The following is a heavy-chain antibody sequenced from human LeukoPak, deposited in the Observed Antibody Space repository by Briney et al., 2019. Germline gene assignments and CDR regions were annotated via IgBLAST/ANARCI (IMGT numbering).Heavy chain of an antibody. CDR2: IYYSGST. Sequence: PSETLSLTCTVSGGSISSSSYYWGWIRQPPGKGLEWIGSIYYSGSTYYNPSLKSRVTISVDTSKNQFSLKLSSVTAADTAVYYCASRAYYYDSSGYGPSDYWGQGTLVTVSS. CDR1: GGSISSSSYY. D-gene: IGHD3-22*01. CDR3: ASRAYYYDSSGYGPSDY. J-gene: IGHJ4*02. V-gene: IGHV4-39*01.